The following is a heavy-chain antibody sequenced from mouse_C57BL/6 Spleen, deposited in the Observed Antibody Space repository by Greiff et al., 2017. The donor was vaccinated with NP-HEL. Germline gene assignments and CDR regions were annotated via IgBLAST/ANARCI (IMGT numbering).Heavy chain of an antibody. D-gene: IGHD1-1*01. J-gene: IGHJ4*01. CDR2: IDPENGDT. V-gene: IGHV14-4*01. CDR3: TTYYGSSYGAMDY. Sequence: EVQLQQSGAELVRPGASVKLSCTASGFNIKDDYMHWVKQRPEQGLEWIGWIDPENGDTEYASKFQGKATITADPSSNTAYLQLSSLTSEDTAVYYCTTYYGSSYGAMDYWGQGTSVTVSS. CDR1: GFNIKDDY.